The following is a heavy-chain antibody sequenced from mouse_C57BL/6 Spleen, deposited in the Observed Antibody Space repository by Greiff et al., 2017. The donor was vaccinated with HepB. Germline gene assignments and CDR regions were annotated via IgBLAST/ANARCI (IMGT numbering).Heavy chain of an antibody. V-gene: IGHV1-82*01. J-gene: IGHJ2*01. CDR2: IYPGDGDT. CDR1: GYAFSSSW. CDR3: AKATIVTTKDYFDY. Sequence: VQLQQSGPELVKPGASVKISCKASGYAFSSSWMNWVKQRPGKGLEWIGRIYPGDGDTNYNGKFKGKATLTADKSSSTAYMQLSSLTSEDSAVYFCAKATIVTTKDYFDYWGQGTTLTVSS. D-gene: IGHD2-5*01.